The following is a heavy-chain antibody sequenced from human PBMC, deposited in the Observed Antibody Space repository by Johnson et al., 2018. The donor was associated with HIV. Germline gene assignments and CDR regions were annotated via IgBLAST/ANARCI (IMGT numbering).Heavy chain of an antibody. CDR2: ISYDGSNK. Sequence: QVQLVESGGGVVQPGRSLRLSCAASGFTFSSYAMHWVRQAPGKGLEWVAVISYDGSNKYYADSVKGRFTISRDNSKNTLFLQMTRLRQDDTAVYSCYCTEHFGAGSESKGTFDVWGQGTMVTVAS. J-gene: IGHJ3*01. V-gene: IGHV3-30-3*01. CDR1: GFTFSSYA. D-gene: IGHD3-10*01. CDR3: YCTEHFGAGSESKGTFDV.